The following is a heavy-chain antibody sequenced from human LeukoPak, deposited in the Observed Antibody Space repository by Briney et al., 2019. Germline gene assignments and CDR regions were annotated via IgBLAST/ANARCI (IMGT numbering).Heavy chain of an antibody. J-gene: IGHJ4*02. V-gene: IGHV3-7*01. CDR1: GFTFSSYW. D-gene: IGHD1-1*01. CDR2: IKQDESEK. Sequence: GGSLRLSCAASGFTFSSYWMSWVRQAPGKGLEWVANIKQDESEKYYVDSLKGRFTISRDNAKNSLYLQMSSLRAEDTAVYYCARDKIEGPTKLDYWGQGILVTVSS. CDR3: ARDKIEGPTKLDY.